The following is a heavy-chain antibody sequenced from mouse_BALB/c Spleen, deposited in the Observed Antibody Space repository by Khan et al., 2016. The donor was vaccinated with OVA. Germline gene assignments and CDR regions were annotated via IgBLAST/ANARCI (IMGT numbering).Heavy chain of an antibody. CDR1: GFTFSTYA. D-gene: IGHD1-1*02. CDR2: ISSDGDYT. J-gene: IGHJ3*01. V-gene: IGHV5-9-3*01. Sequence: EVQLVESGGGLVKPGGSLKLSCAASGFTFSTYAMSWVRQTPGKRLEWVATISSDGDYTYFPDNVTGRFTISIDNAKNTLCLQMTSLRSEDTAMYYSARCPGGNFAYWGQGTLVTVSA. CDR3: ARCPGGNFAY.